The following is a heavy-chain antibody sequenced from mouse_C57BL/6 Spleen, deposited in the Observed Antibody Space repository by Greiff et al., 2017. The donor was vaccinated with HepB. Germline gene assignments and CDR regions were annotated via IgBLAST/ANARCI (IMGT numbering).Heavy chain of an antibody. J-gene: IGHJ2*01. CDR1: GYTFTSYG. CDR3: ARCGNCPLDY. D-gene: IGHD2-1*01. V-gene: IGHV1-81*01. CDR2: IYPRSGNT. Sequence: VKLQESGAELARPGASVKLSCKASGYTFTSYGISWVKQRTGQGLEWIGEIYPRSGNTYYNEKFKGKATLTADKSSSTAYMELRSLTSEDSAVYFCARCGNCPLDYWGQGTTLTVSS.